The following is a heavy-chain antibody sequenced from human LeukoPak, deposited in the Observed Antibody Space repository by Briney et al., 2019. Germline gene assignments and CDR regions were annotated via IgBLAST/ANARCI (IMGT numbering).Heavy chain of an antibody. J-gene: IGHJ4*02. V-gene: IGHV1-18*01. CDR3: AKCVSAYWSEN. Sequence: ASVKVSCKASGYTFASYGISWVRQAPGQGLEWMGWISAYNGNTNYAQKFQGRLTMTTDTSTSTAYMELKSLRSHDTAVYYCAKCVSAYWSENWGQGTLVTVS. CDR2: ISAYNGNT. CDR1: GYTFASYG. D-gene: IGHD3-3*01.